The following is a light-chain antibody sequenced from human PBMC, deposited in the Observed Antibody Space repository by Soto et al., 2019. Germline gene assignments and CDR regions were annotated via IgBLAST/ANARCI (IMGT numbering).Light chain of an antibody. J-gene: IGKJ1*01. CDR1: QYVATR. V-gene: IGKV3-11*01. CDR2: YTS. Sequence: EIVLTQSPATLSSSHGETATLSCKASQYVATRLAWYQHKPGQAPRLLIYYTSNRATGIPARFSGSGSGTDFTLTINSLAPEDFAIYYCHQRQSWPRTFGQGTKVDIK. CDR3: HQRQSWPRT.